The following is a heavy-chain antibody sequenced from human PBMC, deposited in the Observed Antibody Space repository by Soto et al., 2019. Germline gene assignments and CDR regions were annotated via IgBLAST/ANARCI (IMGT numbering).Heavy chain of an antibody. D-gene: IGHD1-26*01. Sequence: PGGSLRLSCAASGFTFSYYYMSWIRQVPGKGLEWVSYVSSSGSTVYYADSVKGRFTISRDNAKNSLYLQMNTLRAEDTAVYYCARFQLLLVSYYGMDVWGQGTTVTVSS. CDR3: ARFQLLLVSYYGMDV. CDR2: VSSSGSTV. V-gene: IGHV3-11*01. CDR1: GFTFSYYY. J-gene: IGHJ6*02.